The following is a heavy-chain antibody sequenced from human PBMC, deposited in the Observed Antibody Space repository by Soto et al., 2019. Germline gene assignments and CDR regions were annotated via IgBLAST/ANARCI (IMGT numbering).Heavy chain of an antibody. CDR1: GFSFSSFE. Sequence: PXESLRLSCAASGFSFSSFEMNWVRQTPERGLEWLSYIGGSGTTIYYADSVKGRFTISRDNAKNLLFLQMDSLRVEDTAVYYCARHSDSGGWYAAFGYCGQGTRVTVSS. D-gene: IGHD6-19*01. V-gene: IGHV3-48*03. J-gene: IGHJ4*02. CDR2: IGGSGTTI. CDR3: ARHSDSGGWYAAFGY.